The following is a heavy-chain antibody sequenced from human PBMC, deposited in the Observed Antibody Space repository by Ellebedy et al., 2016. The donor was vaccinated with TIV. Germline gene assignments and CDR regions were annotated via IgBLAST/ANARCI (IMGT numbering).Heavy chain of an antibody. CDR2: ISSSSSTI. CDR1: GFTFSSYS. Sequence: PGGSLRLSCAASGFTFSSYSMNWVRQAPGKGLEWVSYISSSSSTIYYADSVKGRFTISRDNAKNSLYLQMNSLRADDTAVYYCAKTPPQAHYDFWSGYFDYWGQGTLVTVSS. CDR3: AKTPPQAHYDFWSGYFDY. J-gene: IGHJ4*02. V-gene: IGHV3-48*04. D-gene: IGHD3-3*01.